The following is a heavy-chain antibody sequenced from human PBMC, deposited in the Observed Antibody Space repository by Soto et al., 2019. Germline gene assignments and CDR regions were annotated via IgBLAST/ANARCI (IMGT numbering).Heavy chain of an antibody. CDR3: ATKAAAAQGSFDY. D-gene: IGHD6-13*01. CDR1: GGSISSHNW. Sequence: QVQLQESGPGLVKPSGTLSLTCAVSGGSISSHNWWSWVRQPPGKGLEWIGEIYHSGSAHYNPSLKSRVTISVDKSKSQFSLKLTSVTAADTAVYYCATKAAAAQGSFDYWGQGTLVTVSS. V-gene: IGHV4-4*02. CDR2: IYHSGSA. J-gene: IGHJ4*02.